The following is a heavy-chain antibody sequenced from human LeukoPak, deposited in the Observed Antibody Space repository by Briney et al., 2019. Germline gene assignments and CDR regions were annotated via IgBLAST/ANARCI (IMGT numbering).Heavy chain of an antibody. D-gene: IGHD3-3*01. CDR1: GGSISSSSYY. V-gene: IGHV4-39*01. CDR3: GRQDYDSSYGLDV. J-gene: IGHJ6*02. Sequence: PSETLSLSCTVSGGSISSSSYYWGWIRQPPGKGLEWIGSIYYSGSTYYNPSLKSRVTISVDTSKNQFSLKLSSVTAADTAVYYCGRQDYDSSYGLDVWGQGTAVTVSS. CDR2: IYYSGST.